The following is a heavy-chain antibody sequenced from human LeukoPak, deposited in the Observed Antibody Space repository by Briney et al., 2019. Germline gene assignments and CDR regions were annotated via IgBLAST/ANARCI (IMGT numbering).Heavy chain of an antibody. V-gene: IGHV4-59*01. J-gene: IGHJ2*01. CDR2: IHYTGST. Sequence: SETLSLTCPVLGGSIASYYWGWIRQPPGKGLEWIGYIHYTGSTSYTPTLKSRVTISVDTSKNFFSLKLNSVTPADTAAYYCASGASPANWGSRYLDLWGRGTLVTVSS. CDR3: ASGASPANWGSRYLDL. CDR1: GGSIASYY. D-gene: IGHD7-27*01.